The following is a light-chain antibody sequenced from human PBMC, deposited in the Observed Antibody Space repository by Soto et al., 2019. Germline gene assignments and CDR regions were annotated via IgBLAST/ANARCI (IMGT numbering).Light chain of an antibody. CDR1: SSGVGGNNY. J-gene: IGLJ2*01. Sequence: QSALTQPASVSGSPEQPITISATGTSSGVGGNNYVSWYQHHPGKAPKLMIYVVSNRPSGVSNRFSGSKSGNTASLTISGLQAEDEADYYCSSYTSSSTVVFGGGTKLTVL. CDR3: SSYTSSSTVV. V-gene: IGLV2-14*03. CDR2: VVS.